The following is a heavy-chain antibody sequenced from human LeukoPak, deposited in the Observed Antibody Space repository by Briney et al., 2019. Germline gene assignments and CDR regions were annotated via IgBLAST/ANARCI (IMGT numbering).Heavy chain of an antibody. Sequence: SETLSLTCTVSGGSISSYYWSWIRQPPGKGLEWIGYIYYSGSTNYNPSLKSRVTISVDTSKNQFSLKLSSVTAADTAVYYCAKDQAFEGSGYFDYWGQGTLVTVSS. J-gene: IGHJ4*02. D-gene: IGHD3-22*01. CDR3: AKDQAFEGSGYFDY. CDR2: IYYSGST. V-gene: IGHV4-59*12. CDR1: GGSISSYY.